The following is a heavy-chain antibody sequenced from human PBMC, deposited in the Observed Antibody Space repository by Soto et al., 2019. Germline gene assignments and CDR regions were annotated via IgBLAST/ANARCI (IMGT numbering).Heavy chain of an antibody. CDR3: ARDHSIAAAGSYGMDV. CDR2: TYYRSKWYN. Sequence: SQTLSLTCAISGDSVSSNSAAWNWIRQSPSRGLEWLGRTYYRSKWYNDYAVSVKSRITINPDKSKNQFSLQLNSVTPEDTAVYYCARDHSIAAAGSYGMDVWGQGTTVTVSS. J-gene: IGHJ6*02. CDR1: GDSVSSNSAA. V-gene: IGHV6-1*01. D-gene: IGHD6-13*01.